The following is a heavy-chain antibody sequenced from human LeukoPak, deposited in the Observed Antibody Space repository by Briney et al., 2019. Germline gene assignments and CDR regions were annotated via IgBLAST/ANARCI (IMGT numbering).Heavy chain of an antibody. CDR2: ISYDGSNK. CDR1: GFTFSSYA. V-gene: IGHV3-30*04. J-gene: IGHJ4*02. CDR3: AREMTDYDSSGYYTRRYYFDY. D-gene: IGHD3-22*01. Sequence: GGSLRHSCAASGFTFSSYAMHWVRQAPGKGLEWVAVISYDGSNKYYADSVKGRFTISRDNSKNTLYLQMNSLRAEDTAVYYCAREMTDYDSSGYYTRRYYFDYWGQGTLVTVSS.